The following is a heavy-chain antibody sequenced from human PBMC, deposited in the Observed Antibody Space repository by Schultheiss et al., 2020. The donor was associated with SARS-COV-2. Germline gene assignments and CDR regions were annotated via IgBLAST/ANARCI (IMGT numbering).Heavy chain of an antibody. Sequence: SQTLSLTCTVSGGSISSYYWSWIRQHPGKGLEWIGYIYYSGSTYYNPSLKSRVTISVDTSKNQFSLKLSSVTAADTAVYYCVRVKQWGTHFDYWGQGTLVTVSS. CDR3: VRVKQWGTHFDY. J-gene: IGHJ4*02. V-gene: IGHV4-31*03. CDR1: GGSISSYY. CDR2: IYYSGST. D-gene: IGHD6-19*01.